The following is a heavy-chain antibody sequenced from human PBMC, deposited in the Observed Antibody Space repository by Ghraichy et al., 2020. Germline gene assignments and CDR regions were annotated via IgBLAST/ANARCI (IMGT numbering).Heavy chain of an antibody. Sequence: GGSLRLSCAASGFSFYSNYMTWVRQAPGKGLEWVSTIYSSGATYYGDSVKGRFTISRAYSKNTLYLQMNSLRVEDTAVYYCATEEVNILSGRGGLDYWGQGTMVPVS. D-gene: IGHD3-9*01. CDR3: ATEEVNILSGRGGLDY. CDR2: IYSSGAT. CDR1: GFSFYSNY. V-gene: IGHV3-53*01. J-gene: IGHJ4*02.